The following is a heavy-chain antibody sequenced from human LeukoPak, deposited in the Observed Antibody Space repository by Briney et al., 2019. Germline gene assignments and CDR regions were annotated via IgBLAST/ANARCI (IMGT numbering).Heavy chain of an antibody. D-gene: IGHD3-3*01. CDR2: INPSGGST. CDR1: GYTFTSYY. CDR3: ARDPTRYDFWSGYFDY. J-gene: IGHJ4*02. V-gene: IGHV1-46*01. Sequence: ASVKVPCKASGYTFTSYYMHWVRQAPGQGLEWMGIINPSGGSTSYAQKFQGRVTMTRDTSTSTVYMELSSLRSEDTAVYYCARDPTRYDFWSGYFDYWGQGTLVTVSS.